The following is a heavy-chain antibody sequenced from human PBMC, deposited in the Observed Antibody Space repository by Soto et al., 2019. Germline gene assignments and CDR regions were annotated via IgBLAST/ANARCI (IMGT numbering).Heavy chain of an antibody. V-gene: IGHV4-39*01. J-gene: IGHJ4*02. Sequence: PETLSLTCAVSGASIMSYDYYWGWNRQPTGKGLEWIGSIYGGTTYYNPSLKGRVTISVDTSRNQVSLKLTSVAATDTAVYYCARQGPPVTDTYYFGHWGQGTPVTVSS. D-gene: IGHD2-21*02. CDR1: GASIMSYDYY. CDR2: IYGGTT. CDR3: ARQGPPVTDTYYFGH.